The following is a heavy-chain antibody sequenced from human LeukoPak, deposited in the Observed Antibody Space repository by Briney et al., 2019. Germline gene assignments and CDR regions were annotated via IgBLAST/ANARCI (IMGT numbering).Heavy chain of an antibody. D-gene: IGHD3-16*02. Sequence: GASVKVSCKASGGTFRSYAINWVRQAPGQGLEWMGRIIPILNVVKSAQKFQGRVTITADKSTNIAYMELSSLRSEDTAVYYCATLITFGGVIVETFDYWGQGTLVTVSS. CDR1: GGTFRSYA. J-gene: IGHJ4*02. V-gene: IGHV1-69*04. CDR3: ATLITFGGVIVETFDY. CDR2: IIPILNVV.